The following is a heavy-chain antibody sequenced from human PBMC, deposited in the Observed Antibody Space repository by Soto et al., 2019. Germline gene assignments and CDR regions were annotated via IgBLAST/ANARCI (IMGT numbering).Heavy chain of an antibody. CDR1: GYSFTNYW. CDR3: ARHGFYGDYSSNYFDP. CDR2: IYPSDSTA. Sequence: GESLKIACKGSGYSFTNYWIAWMRQMPGEGLEYMGIIYPSDSTARYSPSFQGQVTFSVDKSISTAYLQWNSLRASDTAMYYCARHGFYGDYSSNYFDPWGQGTLVTVSS. V-gene: IGHV5-51*01. D-gene: IGHD4-17*01. J-gene: IGHJ5*02.